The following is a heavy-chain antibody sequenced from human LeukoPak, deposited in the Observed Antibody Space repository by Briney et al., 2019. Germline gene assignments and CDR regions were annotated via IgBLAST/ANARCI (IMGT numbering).Heavy chain of an antibody. J-gene: IGHJ4*02. Sequence: GESLKISCKGSGYSFTSYWIGWVRQMPGKGLEWMGIIYPGDSDTRYSPSFQGQVTISADKSISTAYLQWSSLKASDTAMYYCASVAGCDSSGYYFDYWGQGTLVTVSS. V-gene: IGHV5-51*01. CDR3: ASVAGCDSSGYYFDY. D-gene: IGHD3-22*01. CDR1: GYSFTSYW. CDR2: IYPGDSDT.